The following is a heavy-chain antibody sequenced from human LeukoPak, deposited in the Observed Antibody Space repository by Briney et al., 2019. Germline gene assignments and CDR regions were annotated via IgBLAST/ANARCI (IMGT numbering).Heavy chain of an antibody. Sequence: PGGSLRLSCAASGFTFSSQGVNWVRQAPGKGLEWVTSISGSSSHTYYADSVKGRFTISRDNAKNSLYLQMNSLRADDTALYYCASQDIVATTGAELDYWGQGTLVTVSS. CDR3: ASQDIVATTGAELDY. V-gene: IGHV3-21*01. CDR1: GFTFSSQG. CDR2: ISGSSSHT. D-gene: IGHD5-12*01. J-gene: IGHJ4*02.